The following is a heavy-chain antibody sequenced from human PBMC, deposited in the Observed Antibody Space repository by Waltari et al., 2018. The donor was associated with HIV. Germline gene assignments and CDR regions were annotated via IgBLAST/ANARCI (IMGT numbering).Heavy chain of an antibody. CDR1: GFTFSTYD. Sequence: QVQLVESGGGVVQTVRSLRLSCAAAGFTFSTYDMHWVRQAPGRGLEWVAVVSYAGIAYYADSLRGRFTISRDTPEDTLYLQINSLRADDTAVYYCAKDWRSGYYTGRSYALDVWGQGTTVTVSS. D-gene: IGHD3-3*01. CDR2: VSYAGIA. J-gene: IGHJ6*02. CDR3: AKDWRSGYYTGRSYALDV. V-gene: IGHV3-30*18.